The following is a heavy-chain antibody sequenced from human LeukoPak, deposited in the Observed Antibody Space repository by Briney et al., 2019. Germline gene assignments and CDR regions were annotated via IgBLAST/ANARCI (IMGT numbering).Heavy chain of an antibody. Sequence: PGGSLRLSCAASGLTFSSYAMSWLRQAPGKGLEWVSAISGSSGHTYYADSVKGRFTISRDNSKNTLYLQMNSLRAEDTAVYYCAKVGLSEMEWLLYSDHWGQGTLVTVSS. V-gene: IGHV3-23*01. CDR2: ISGSSGHT. D-gene: IGHD3-3*01. CDR3: AKVGLSEMEWLLYSDH. CDR1: GLTFSSYA. J-gene: IGHJ4*02.